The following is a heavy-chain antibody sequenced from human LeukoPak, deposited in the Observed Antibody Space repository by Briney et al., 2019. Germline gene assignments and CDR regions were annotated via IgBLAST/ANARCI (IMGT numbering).Heavy chain of an antibody. D-gene: IGHD6-6*01. J-gene: IGHJ5*02. CDR3: ARGIAARLET. Sequence: SETLSLTCTVSGGSIGSYYWSWIRQPPGKGLEWIGYIYYSGSTNYNPSLKSRVTISVDTSKNQFSLKLSSVTAADTAVYYCARGIAARLETWGQGTLVTVSS. CDR1: GGSIGSYY. V-gene: IGHV4-59*01. CDR2: IYYSGST.